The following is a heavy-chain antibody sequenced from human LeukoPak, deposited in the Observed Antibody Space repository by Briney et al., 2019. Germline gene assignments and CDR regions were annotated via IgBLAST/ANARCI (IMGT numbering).Heavy chain of an antibody. Sequence: GASVKVSCKASGYTFTSYGISWVRQAPGQGLEWMGWISAYNGNTNYAQKLQGRATMTTDTSTSTAYMELRSLRSDDTAVYYRARGGRYCTNGVCLSWYDYWGQGTLVTVSS. CDR2: ISAYNGNT. J-gene: IGHJ4*02. D-gene: IGHD2-8*01. V-gene: IGHV1-18*01. CDR1: GYTFTSYG. CDR3: ARGGRYCTNGVCLSWYDY.